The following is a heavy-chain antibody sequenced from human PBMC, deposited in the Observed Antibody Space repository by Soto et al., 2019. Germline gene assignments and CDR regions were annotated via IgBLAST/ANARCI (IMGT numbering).Heavy chain of an antibody. CDR1: GYSISSGYY. CDR3: ARVLLWFGELLNYYGMDV. CDR2: IYHSGST. D-gene: IGHD3-10*01. Sequence: SETLSLTCAVSGYSISSGYYWGWIRQPPGKGLEWIGSIYHSGSTYYNPSLKSRVTISVDTSKNQSSLKLSSVTAADTAVYYCARVLLWFGELLNYYGMDVWGQGTTVTVSS. V-gene: IGHV4-38-2*01. J-gene: IGHJ6*02.